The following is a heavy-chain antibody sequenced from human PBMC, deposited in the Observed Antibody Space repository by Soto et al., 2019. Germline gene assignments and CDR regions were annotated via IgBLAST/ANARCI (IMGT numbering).Heavy chain of an antibody. J-gene: IGHJ4*02. D-gene: IGHD3-3*01. Sequence: QERLVQSGAEVMKPGSSVKVSCKVTGGTSTRYAINWVRQAPGQGLEWMGGIVPMFGTSKYAQKFQGRVTITADTSTNIAYMELRSLRSEDTAVYYCNRGSEYDLWSGYLWGQGTLVSVSS. CDR2: IVPMFGTS. V-gene: IGHV1-69*06. CDR1: GGTSTRYA. CDR3: NRGSEYDLWSGYL.